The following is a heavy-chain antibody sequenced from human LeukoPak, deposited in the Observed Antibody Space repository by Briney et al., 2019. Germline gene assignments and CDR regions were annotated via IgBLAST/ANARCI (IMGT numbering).Heavy chain of an antibody. CDR3: ARHHYYDSSGYADY. V-gene: IGHV5-51*01. CDR2: IYPGDSHT. Sequence: PGESLKISCKGSGCSFAIYWIGWVRQLPGKGLGWMGIIYPGDSHTRYSPSFQGQVTISADKSISTAYLQWSSLKASDTAMYYCARHHYYDSSGYADYWGQGTLVTVSS. D-gene: IGHD3-22*01. J-gene: IGHJ4*02. CDR1: GCSFAIYW.